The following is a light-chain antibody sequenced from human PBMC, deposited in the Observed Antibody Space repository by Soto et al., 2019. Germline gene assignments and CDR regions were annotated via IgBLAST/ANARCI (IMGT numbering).Light chain of an antibody. V-gene: IGLV1-47*01. Sequence: QSVLTQSPSASGTPGQRVTISCSGRSPNIGSNFVCWYQQLPGTAPKLLLYRNNLRPSGVPDRFSASKGGTSASLAISGLRSEDEADYYCAAWDDSLSGVVFGGGTKLTVL. J-gene: IGLJ2*01. CDR3: AAWDDSLSGVV. CDR1: SPNIGSNF. CDR2: RNN.